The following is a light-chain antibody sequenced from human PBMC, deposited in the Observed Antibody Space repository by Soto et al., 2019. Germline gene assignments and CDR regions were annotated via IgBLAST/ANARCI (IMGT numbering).Light chain of an antibody. V-gene: IGLV2-14*03. Sequence: QSALTQPASVSGSPGQSITIFCTGLTSDVGTYNYVSWYQHHPGKAPKLIIYDVSHRPSVISSRFSGSKSGNTASLTISGLQAEDEADYYCSSYTSRTTHVIFGGGTKLTVL. J-gene: IGLJ2*01. CDR2: DVS. CDR3: SSYTSRTTHVI. CDR1: TSDVGTYNY.